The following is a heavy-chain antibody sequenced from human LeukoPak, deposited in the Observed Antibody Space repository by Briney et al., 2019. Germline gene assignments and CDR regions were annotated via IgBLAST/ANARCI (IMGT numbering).Heavy chain of an antibody. CDR3: ARGVSFFDY. CDR1: GFTVNNSD. V-gene: IGHV3-53*01. CDR2: IYRGGST. Sequence: PGGSLRLSCAASGFTVNNSDMSWVRQAPGKGLEWVSGIYRGGSTNYAESVKGRFTISRDSSKNTLSLQMNSLRAEDSAIYYCARGVSFFDYWGQGTLVTVSS. D-gene: IGHD3-10*01. J-gene: IGHJ4*02.